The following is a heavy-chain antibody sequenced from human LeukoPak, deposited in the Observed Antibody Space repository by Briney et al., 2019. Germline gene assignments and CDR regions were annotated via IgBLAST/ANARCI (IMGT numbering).Heavy chain of an antibody. CDR3: AKDPGVVPAHYFDY. V-gene: IGHV3-23*01. J-gene: IGHJ4*02. Sequence: GGSLRLSCAASGFTFSSYAMNWVRQAAWKRLECVSGTGSTGVSTFYADSVKGRFTVSRDNSKNTLSLQMNSLRAEDTAVYYCAKDPGVVPAHYFDYWGQGTLVTVSS. CDR1: GFTFSSYA. CDR2: TGSTGVST. D-gene: IGHD2-2*01.